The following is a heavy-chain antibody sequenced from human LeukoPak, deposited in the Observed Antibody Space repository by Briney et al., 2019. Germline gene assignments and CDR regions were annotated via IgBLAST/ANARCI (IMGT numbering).Heavy chain of an antibody. D-gene: IGHD6-13*01. CDR1: GYTFTGYY. J-gene: IGHJ5*02. CDR2: INPNGGGT. CDR3: ARAGMGIAAAGTFGWFDP. V-gene: IGHV1-2*02. Sequence: ASVKVSCKASGYTFTGYYMHWVRQAPGQGLEWMGWINPNGGGTNYAQKFQGRVTMTRDTSISTAYMELSRLRSDDTAVYYCARAGMGIAAAGTFGWFDPWGQGTLVTVSS.